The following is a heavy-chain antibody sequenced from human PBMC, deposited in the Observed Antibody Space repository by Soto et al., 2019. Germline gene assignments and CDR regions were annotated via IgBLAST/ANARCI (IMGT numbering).Heavy chain of an antibody. CDR3: ARVVFSGWYGY. Sequence: QVQLVQSGAEVKKPGASVKVSCKASGYAFTDYYIHWVRQAPGQGLEWMGWINPDSGDTNFAQKFKGRVTMTRDTSFSTAYMELSRLRSDDTAVYYCARVVFSGWYGYWGQGTLVTVSS. J-gene: IGHJ4*02. D-gene: IGHD6-19*01. CDR2: INPDSGDT. CDR1: GYAFTDYY. V-gene: IGHV1-2*02.